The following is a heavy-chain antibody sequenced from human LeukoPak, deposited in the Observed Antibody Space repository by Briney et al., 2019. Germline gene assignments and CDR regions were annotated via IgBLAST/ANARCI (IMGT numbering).Heavy chain of an antibody. CDR1: GYTFTGYY. V-gene: IGHV1-2*02. CDR2: INPNSGGT. Sequence: APVKVSCKASGYTFTGYYMHWGRQAPGQRLEWMGWINPNSGGTNYAQKFQGRVTMTRDTSISTAYMELSRLRSDDTAVYYCARGIVVVPAATKTNWFDPWGQGTLVTVSS. J-gene: IGHJ5*02. D-gene: IGHD2-2*01. CDR3: ARGIVVVPAATKTNWFDP.